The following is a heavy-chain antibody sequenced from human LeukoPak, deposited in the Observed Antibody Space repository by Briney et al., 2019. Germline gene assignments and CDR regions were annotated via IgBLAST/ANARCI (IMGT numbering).Heavy chain of an antibody. CDR2: IYYSGST. Sequence: SETLSLTCTVSGGSISRYYWSWIRQPPGKGLECIGYIYYSGSTNYNPSLESRVTMSVDTSKNQFSLELSSVTAADTAVYYCARISYSGWGSFDYWGQGTLVTVSS. V-gene: IGHV4-59*08. CDR1: GGSISRYY. CDR3: ARISYSGWGSFDY. D-gene: IGHD5-12*01. J-gene: IGHJ4*02.